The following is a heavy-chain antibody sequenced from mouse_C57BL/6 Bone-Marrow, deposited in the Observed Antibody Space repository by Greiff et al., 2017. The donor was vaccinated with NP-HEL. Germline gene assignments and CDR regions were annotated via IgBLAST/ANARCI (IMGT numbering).Heavy chain of an antibody. V-gene: IGHV1-69*01. D-gene: IGHD5-5*01. Sequence: QVQLQQPGAELVMPGASVKLSCKASGYTFTSYWMHWVKQRPGQGLEWIGEIDPSDSYTNYNQKFKGKSTLTVDKSSSTAYMQLSSLTSEDSAVHYCARSLPFAYWGQGTLVTVSA. CDR3: ARSLPFAY. CDR2: IDPSDSYT. J-gene: IGHJ3*01. CDR1: GYTFTSYW.